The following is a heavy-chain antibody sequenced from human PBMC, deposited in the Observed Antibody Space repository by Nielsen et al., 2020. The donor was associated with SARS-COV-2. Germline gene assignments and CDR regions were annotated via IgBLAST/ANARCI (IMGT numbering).Heavy chain of an antibody. CDR3: ARDLAVAGNGADY. D-gene: IGHD6-19*01. J-gene: IGHJ4*02. CDR2: IWYDGSNK. Sequence: GGSLRLSCAASGFTFSSYAMSWVRQAPGKGLEWVAVIWYDGSNKYYADSVKGRFTISRDNSKNTLYLQMNSLRAEDTAVYYCARDLAVAGNGADYWGQGTLVTVSS. V-gene: IGHV3-33*08. CDR1: GFTFSSYA.